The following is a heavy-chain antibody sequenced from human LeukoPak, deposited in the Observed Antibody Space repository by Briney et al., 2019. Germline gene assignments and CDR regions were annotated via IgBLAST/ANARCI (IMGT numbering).Heavy chain of an antibody. CDR3: AHLYYYDSSGYYYANDY. D-gene: IGHD3-22*01. J-gene: IGHJ4*02. CDR1: GFTFSDYY. Sequence: GGSLRLSCAASGFTFSDYYMSWIRQAPGKGLEWVSYVSSGSSTIYYADSVKGRFTISRDNAKNSLYLQMNSLRAEDTAVYYCAHLYYYDSSGYYYANDYWGQGTLVTVSS. CDR2: VSSGSSTI. V-gene: IGHV3-11*04.